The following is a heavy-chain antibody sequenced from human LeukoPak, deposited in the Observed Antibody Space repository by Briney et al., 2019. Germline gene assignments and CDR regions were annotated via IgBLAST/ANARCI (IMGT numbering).Heavy chain of an antibody. CDR2: IYYSGST. J-gene: IGHJ3*02. D-gene: IGHD3-3*01. CDR1: GGSISSNTYY. V-gene: IGHV4-39*01. Sequence: SETLSLTCIVSGGSISSNTYYWGWVRQPPGKGLEWIGSIYYSGSTYYNPSLKSRVTISVDTSKNQFSLKLSSVTAADTAVYYCAIPRAAGSRYQVLAALDIWGQGTMVTVSS. CDR3: AIPRAAGSRYQVLAALDI.